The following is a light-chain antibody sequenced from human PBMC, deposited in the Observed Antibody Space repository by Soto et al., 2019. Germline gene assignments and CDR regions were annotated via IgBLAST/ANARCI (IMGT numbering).Light chain of an antibody. Sequence: DIQMTQSPSTLSASVGDRVTITCRASQSISNSLAWYQQKPGKAPKLLIYKASSLESGVPSRFSGRGSGTEFTLTISSLQPDEFAAYYCQHYNDYSPYTFGQGTKLEIK. V-gene: IGKV1-5*03. CDR2: KAS. J-gene: IGKJ2*01. CDR3: QHYNDYSPYT. CDR1: QSISNS.